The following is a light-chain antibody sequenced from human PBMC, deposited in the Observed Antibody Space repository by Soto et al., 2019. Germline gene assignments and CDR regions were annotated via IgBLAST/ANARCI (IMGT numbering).Light chain of an antibody. V-gene: IGKV1-5*01. CDR2: DAS. Sequence: DIQMTQSPSTLSQSVGDRATITCRASQSISSWLAWYQQKPGKAPKLLIYDASSLESGVPSRFSGSGSGTEFTLTISSLQPDDFPTYYCQQYNSYLTFGPGTKVDIK. CDR3: QQYNSYLT. CDR1: QSISSW. J-gene: IGKJ3*01.